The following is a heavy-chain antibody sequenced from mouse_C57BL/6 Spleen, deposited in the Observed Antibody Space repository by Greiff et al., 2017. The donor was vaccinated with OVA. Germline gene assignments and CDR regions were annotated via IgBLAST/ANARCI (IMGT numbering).Heavy chain of an antibody. V-gene: IGHV14-4*01. D-gene: IGHD2-2*01. CDR2: IDPENGDT. CDR1: GFNIKDDY. J-gene: IGHJ3*01. CDR3: TPGSYGYPFAY. Sequence: EVKLMESGAELVRPGASVKLSCTASGFNIKDDYMHWVKQRPEQGLEWIGWIDPENGDTEYASKFQGKATITADTSSNTAYLQLSSLTSEDTAVYYCTPGSYGYPFAYWGQGTLVTVSA.